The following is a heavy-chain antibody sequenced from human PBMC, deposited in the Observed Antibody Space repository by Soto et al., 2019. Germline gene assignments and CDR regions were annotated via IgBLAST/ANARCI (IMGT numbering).Heavy chain of an antibody. V-gene: IGHV4-31*03. CDR1: GGSISSGGYY. J-gene: IGHJ4*03. Sequence: SETLSLTCTVSGGSISSGGYYWSWIRQHPGKGLEWIGYIYYSGSTYYNPSLKSRVTISVDTSKNQFSLKLSSVTAADTAVYYCGRGLTVYGVGCFDYWGQGTLVTVSS. CDR2: IYYSGST. CDR3: GRGLTVYGVGCFDY. D-gene: IGHD3-10*01.